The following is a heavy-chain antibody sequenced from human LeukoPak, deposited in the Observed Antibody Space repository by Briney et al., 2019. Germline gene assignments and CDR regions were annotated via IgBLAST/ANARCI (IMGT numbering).Heavy chain of an antibody. J-gene: IGHJ4*02. Sequence: PGTSLRLSCAASGFTFRSYAMHWVRQAPGKGLEWVAFISNDGTKKHYADSVKGRYTISRENSKDTLFLQMNSLRAEDTAVYYCAREGADVDTAFDYWGQGTLVTVSS. CDR2: ISNDGTKK. CDR1: GFTFRSYA. V-gene: IGHV3-30*01. CDR3: AREGADVDTAFDY. D-gene: IGHD5-18*01.